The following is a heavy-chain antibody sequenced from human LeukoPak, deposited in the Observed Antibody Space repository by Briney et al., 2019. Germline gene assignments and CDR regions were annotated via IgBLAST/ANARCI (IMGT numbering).Heavy chain of an antibody. Sequence: GGSLRLSCAASGFTFSSYGMHWVRQAPGKGLEWVAVISYDGSNKYYADSVKGRFTISRDNSKNTLYLQMNSLRAEDTAVYYCAKDNVEQWPFDAFDIWGQGTMVTVSS. V-gene: IGHV3-30*18. CDR3: AKDNVEQWPFDAFDI. D-gene: IGHD6-19*01. CDR2: ISYDGSNK. J-gene: IGHJ3*02. CDR1: GFTFSSYG.